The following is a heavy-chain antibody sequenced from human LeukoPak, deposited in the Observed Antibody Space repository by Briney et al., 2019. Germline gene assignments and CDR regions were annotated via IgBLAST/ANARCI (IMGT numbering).Heavy chain of an antibody. CDR3: ARGSRDGYNEYYFDY. Sequence: PSETLSLTCSVSGGSISSSSYYWGWIRQPPGKGLEWIGSIYYSGSTYYNPSLKSRVTISVDTSKNQFSLKLSSVTAADTAVYYCARGSRDGYNEYYFDYWGQGTLVTVSS. CDR1: GGSISSSSYY. J-gene: IGHJ4*02. D-gene: IGHD5-24*01. CDR2: IYYSGST. V-gene: IGHV4-39*01.